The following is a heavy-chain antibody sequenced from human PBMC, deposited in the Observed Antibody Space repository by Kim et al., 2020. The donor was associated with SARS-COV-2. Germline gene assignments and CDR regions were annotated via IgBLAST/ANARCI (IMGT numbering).Heavy chain of an antibody. Sequence: KFQGRVTITRDTSASTAYMELSSLRSEDTAVYYCAREGQYKGDPKHYFDYWGQGTLVTVSS. CDR3: AREGQYKGDPKHYFDY. D-gene: IGHD1-20*01. J-gene: IGHJ4*02. V-gene: IGHV1-3*01.